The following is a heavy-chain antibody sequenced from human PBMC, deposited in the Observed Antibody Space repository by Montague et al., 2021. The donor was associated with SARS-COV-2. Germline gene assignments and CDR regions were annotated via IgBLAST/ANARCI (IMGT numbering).Heavy chain of an antibody. J-gene: IGHJ4*02. CDR3: VRDTGSAQAGFDA. D-gene: IGHD4-17*01. Sequence: CAISGDSVWSNTSAWNWIRRSPSGGLEWLGRTNYRSKWTSDYATFVEGRISIDPDTSKNQFFLHLRSVTPEDTGVYYCVRDTGSAQAGFDAWGQGTLVTVSS. V-gene: IGHV6-1*01. CDR2: TNYRSKWTS. CDR1: GDSVWSNTSA.